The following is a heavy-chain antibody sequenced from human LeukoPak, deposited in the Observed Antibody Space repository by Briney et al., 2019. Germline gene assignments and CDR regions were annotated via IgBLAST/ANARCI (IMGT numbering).Heavy chain of an antibody. J-gene: IGHJ6*02. V-gene: IGHV3-21*01. CDR1: GFTFSSYS. D-gene: IGHD3-3*01. CDR2: ISSSSSYI. Sequence: GGSLRLSCAASGFTFSSYSMNWVRQAPGKGLEWVSSISSSSSYIYYADSVKGRFTISRDNAKNSLYLQMNSLRAEDTAVYYCARDQYDGDYYYGMDVWGQGTTVTVSS. CDR3: ARDQYDGDYYYGMDV.